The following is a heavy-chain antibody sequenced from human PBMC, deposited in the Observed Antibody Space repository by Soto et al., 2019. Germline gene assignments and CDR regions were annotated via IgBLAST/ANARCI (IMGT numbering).Heavy chain of an antibody. CDR3: ARTGELRLDS. J-gene: IGHJ4*02. Sequence: QVHLVQSGAEVKKPGASVRVSCKASGYTFSNYGISWVRQAPGRVLDWMGWISAYSGKTNYAQSLQVRVTMTTDTSTNTAYMELRSLTSDDTAVYYCARTGELRLDSWGQGTLVTVSS. CDR1: GYTFSNYG. D-gene: IGHD1-7*01. V-gene: IGHV1-18*01. CDR2: ISAYSGKT.